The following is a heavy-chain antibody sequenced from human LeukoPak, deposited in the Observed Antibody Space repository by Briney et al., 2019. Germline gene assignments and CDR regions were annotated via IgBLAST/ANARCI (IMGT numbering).Heavy chain of an antibody. J-gene: IGHJ4*02. V-gene: IGHV1-18*01. Sequence: ASVKVSCKTSGYTFMNYGINWVRQAPGQGPEWMGWISTHKGKTKYAQNFQGRITMTTETSASTAYLELRSLRADDTAVYFCARQYCITTDCSMIQTYFDYWGQGTLVTVSS. CDR1: GYTFMNYG. CDR3: ARQYCITTDCSMIQTYFDY. D-gene: IGHD2/OR15-2a*01. CDR2: ISTHKGKT.